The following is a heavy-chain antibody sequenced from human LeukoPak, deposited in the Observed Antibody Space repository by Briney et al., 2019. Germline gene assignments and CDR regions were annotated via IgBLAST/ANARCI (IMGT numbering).Heavy chain of an antibody. D-gene: IGHD6-19*01. J-gene: IGHJ3*02. Sequence: GGSLRLSCAASGFTFSSYWMHWVRQAPGKGLVWVSRINSDGSSTSYADSVKGRFTISRDNAKNTLYLQMNSLRAEDTAVYYCSSGWYEVAFDIWGQGTMVTVSS. V-gene: IGHV3-74*01. CDR3: SSGWYEVAFDI. CDR2: INSDGSST. CDR1: GFTFSSYW.